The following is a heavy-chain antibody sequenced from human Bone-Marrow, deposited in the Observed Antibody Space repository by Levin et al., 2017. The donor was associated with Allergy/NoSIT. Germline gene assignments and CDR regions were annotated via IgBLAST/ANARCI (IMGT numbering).Heavy chain of an antibody. D-gene: IGHD1-26*01. CDR1: GGSISSYY. CDR2: IYYSGST. CDR3: ARAYSGSYPDY. Sequence: GSLRLSCTVSGGSISSYYWSWIRQPPGKGLEWIGYIYYSGSTNYNPSLKSRVTISVDTSKNQFSLKLSSVTAADTAVYYCARAYSGSYPDYWGQGTLVTVSS. V-gene: IGHV4-59*01. J-gene: IGHJ4*02.